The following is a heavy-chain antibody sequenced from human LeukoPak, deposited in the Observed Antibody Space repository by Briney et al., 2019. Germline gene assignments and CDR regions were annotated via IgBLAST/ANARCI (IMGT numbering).Heavy chain of an antibody. D-gene: IGHD6-6*01. V-gene: IGHV3-23*01. J-gene: IGHJ4*02. Sequence: KSGGSLRLSCAASGFTFSSYAMSWVRQAPGKGLEWVSAISGSGGSTYYADSVKGRFTISRDNSKNTLYLQMNSLRAEDTAVYYCAKDQSSSSLGYWGQGTLVTVSS. CDR1: GFTFSSYA. CDR2: ISGSGGST. CDR3: AKDQSSSSLGY.